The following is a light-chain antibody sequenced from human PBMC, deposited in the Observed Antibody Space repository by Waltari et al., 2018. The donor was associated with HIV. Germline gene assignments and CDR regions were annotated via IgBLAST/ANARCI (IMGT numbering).Light chain of an antibody. J-gene: IGLJ3*02. CDR3: AAWDDSLNACV. V-gene: IGLV1-44*01. CDR2: SND. Sequence: QSVLTQPPSASGTPGQRVSIPCSGSRTNIGRNILNWFQQPPGTALKFLIYSNDPRASGVPGRFSGAKSGASAALAISGLQSEDEADYYCAAWDDSLNACVFGGGTELTVL. CDR1: RTNIGRNI.